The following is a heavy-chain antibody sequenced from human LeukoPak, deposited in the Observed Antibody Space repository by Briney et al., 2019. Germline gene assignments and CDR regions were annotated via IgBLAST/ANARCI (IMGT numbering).Heavy chain of an antibody. CDR2: INGSGVST. V-gene: IGHV3-23*01. CDR3: ARDGFSSTSTLYYYYYGLDV. CDR1: VFTFSSYV. J-gene: IGHJ6*04. Sequence: PGGSLRLSCAASVFTFSSYVMSWVRQPPGKGLEWVSDINGSGVSTYYADSVKGRFTISSDNSKTTLSLQITSVSAEDTAVYYCARDGFSSTSTLYYYYYGLDVWGEGTTVTVSS. D-gene: IGHD2-2*01.